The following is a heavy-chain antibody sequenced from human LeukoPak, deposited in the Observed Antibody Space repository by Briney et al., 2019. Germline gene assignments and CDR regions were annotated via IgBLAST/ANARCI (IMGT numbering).Heavy chain of an antibody. CDR1: GGSFSGYY. D-gene: IGHD3-22*01. CDR3: ARGAHYYDSSGYYYYGMDV. J-gene: IGHJ6*02. Sequence: SETLSLTCAVYGGSFSGYYWSWIRQPPGKGLEWIGEINHSGSTNYNPSLKSRVTISVDTSKNQFSLKLSSATAADTAVYYCARGAHYYDSSGYYYYGMDVWGQGTTVTVSS. CDR2: INHSGST. V-gene: IGHV4-34*01.